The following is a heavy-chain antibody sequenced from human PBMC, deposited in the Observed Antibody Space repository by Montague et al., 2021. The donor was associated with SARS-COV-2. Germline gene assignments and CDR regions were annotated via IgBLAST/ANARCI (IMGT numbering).Heavy chain of an antibody. CDR3: VGEAYGRLDGH. Sequence: TLSLTCTVSGGALSDGHYYCSWVRQPAGKGLEWIGRIYVAGHSNYNPSLKRRVTISIDTAKHQSYLNLTSVTAADTAVYYCVGEAYGRLDGHWGQGTLVTVSS. CDR2: IYVAGHS. J-gene: IGHJ4*02. V-gene: IGHV4-61*02. CDR1: GGALSDGHYY. D-gene: IGHD4-17*01.